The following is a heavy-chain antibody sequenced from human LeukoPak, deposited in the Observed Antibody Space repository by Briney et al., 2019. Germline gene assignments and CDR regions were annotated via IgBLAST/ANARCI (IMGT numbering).Heavy chain of an antibody. D-gene: IGHD3-22*01. CDR1: GYSFTSYW. CDR2: IYPGDSDT. Sequence: GESLKISCKGSGYSFTSYWIGWVRQMPGKGLEWMGIIYPGDSDTRYSPSFQGQVTISADKSISTAYLQWSSLKASDTAMYYCASGYYYDSNGYYYSLDYWGRRTLVTVSS. CDR3: ASGYYYDSNGYYYSLDY. J-gene: IGHJ4*02. V-gene: IGHV5-51*01.